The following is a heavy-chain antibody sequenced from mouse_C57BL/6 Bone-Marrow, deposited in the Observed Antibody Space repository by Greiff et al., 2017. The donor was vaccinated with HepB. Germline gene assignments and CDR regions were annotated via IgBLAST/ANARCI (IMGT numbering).Heavy chain of an antibody. CDR3: ARGHYSNYLYYAMDY. CDR2: INPNYGTT. CDR1: GYSFTDYN. Sequence: VQLKESGPELVKPGASVKISCKASGYSFTDYNMNWVKQSNGKSLEWIGVINPNYGTTSYNQKFKGKATLTVDQSSSTAYMQLNSLKSEDSAVYYCARGHYSNYLYYAMDYWGQGTSVTVSS. V-gene: IGHV1-39*01. J-gene: IGHJ4*01. D-gene: IGHD2-5*01.